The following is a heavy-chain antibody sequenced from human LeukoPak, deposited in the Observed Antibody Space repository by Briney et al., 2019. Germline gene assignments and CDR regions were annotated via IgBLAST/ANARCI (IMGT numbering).Heavy chain of an antibody. V-gene: IGHV4-30-2*01. D-gene: IGHD6-19*01. Sequence: SETLSLTCNVSGASVNTRGFCLHWIRQPPGKGLEWLGCKYPTGGAYYNPSLKSRLAISVDWSNNQFSLTVTSVIAADTATYYCARETTLAGFASGLGFNYWGQGILVTVSS. CDR2: KYPTGGA. CDR1: GASVNTRGFC. CDR3: ARETTLAGFASGLGFNY. J-gene: IGHJ4*02.